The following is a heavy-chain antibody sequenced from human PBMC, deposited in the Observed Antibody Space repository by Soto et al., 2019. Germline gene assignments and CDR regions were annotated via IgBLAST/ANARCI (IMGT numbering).Heavy chain of an antibody. Sequence: QITWKESGPTLGKPTQALTLTCTFSVLALSTSGVGVGWIRQPLGKALEWRALIYWNYDKRYSPSLKSRLTSTEYNSRNRVVHTMTNMYPVDTDTYYCGHMRIAAAGSFDYWGQGTLGTVSS. CDR1: VLALSTSGVG. CDR2: IYWNYDK. CDR3: GHMRIAAAGSFDY. D-gene: IGHD6-13*01. V-gene: IGHV2-5*01. J-gene: IGHJ4*02.